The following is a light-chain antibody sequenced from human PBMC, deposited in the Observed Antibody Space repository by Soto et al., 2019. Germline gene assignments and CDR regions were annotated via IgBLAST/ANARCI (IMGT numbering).Light chain of an antibody. CDR3: QQRQYWPPIT. Sequence: VLTQYTATLSLSPGERATLSCRASLNVNSYLAWYQQKPGQAPRLLIYDASNRAAGIPARFSGSGSGTDFTLTISSLEPEDFAIYYCQQRQYWPPITFGQVRRLEIK. V-gene: IGKV3-11*01. CDR2: DAS. J-gene: IGKJ5*01. CDR1: LNVNSY.